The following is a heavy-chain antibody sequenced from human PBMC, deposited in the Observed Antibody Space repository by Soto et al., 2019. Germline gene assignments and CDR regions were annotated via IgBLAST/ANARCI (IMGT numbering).Heavy chain of an antibody. CDR3: ARGTYYYDSSGYSDY. J-gene: IGHJ4*02. Sequence: ASVKVSCKASGGTFSSYAISWVRQAPGQGLEWMGGIIPIFGTANYAQKFQGRVTITADESTSTAYMELSSLRSEDTAVYYCARGTYYYDSSGYSDYWGQGTLVTVSS. D-gene: IGHD3-22*01. CDR1: GGTFSSYA. CDR2: IIPIFGTA. V-gene: IGHV1-69*13.